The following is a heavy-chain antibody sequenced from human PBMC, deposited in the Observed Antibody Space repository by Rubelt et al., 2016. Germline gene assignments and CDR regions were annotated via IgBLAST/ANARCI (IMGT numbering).Heavy chain of an antibody. CDR2: INAGNGNT. Sequence: QVQLVQSGAEVKKPGASVKVSCKASGYTFTSYAMHWVRQAPGQRLEWMGWINAGNGNTKYSQKFQGRVTITRDTSASTAYMERGSLRSEDTAVYYCARDRAITFGGVIVPGYWGQGTLVTVSS. CDR1: GYTFTSYA. V-gene: IGHV1-3*01. J-gene: IGHJ4*02. D-gene: IGHD3-16*02. CDR3: ARDRAITFGGVIVPGY.